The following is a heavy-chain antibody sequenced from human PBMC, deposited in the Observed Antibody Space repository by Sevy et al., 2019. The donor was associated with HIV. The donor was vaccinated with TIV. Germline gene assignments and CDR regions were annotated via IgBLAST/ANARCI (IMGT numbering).Heavy chain of an antibody. Sequence: GGSLRLSCAGSGFTFSSYAMNWVRQAPGKGLEWVSAISGNGGSTFYADSVKGRFSISRDNSKNTLYLQMNSLRAEDTAIHYCAKDLLIVVGEGMDVWGQGTTVTVSS. D-gene: IGHD2-2*01. V-gene: IGHV3-23*01. CDR1: GFTFSSYA. CDR2: ISGNGGST. CDR3: AKDLLIVVGEGMDV. J-gene: IGHJ6*02.